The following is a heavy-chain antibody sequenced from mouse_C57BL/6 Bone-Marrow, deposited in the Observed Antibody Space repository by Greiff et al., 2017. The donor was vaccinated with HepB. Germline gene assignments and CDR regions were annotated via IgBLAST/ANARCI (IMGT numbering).Heavy chain of an antibody. CDR2: IYPRDGST. J-gene: IGHJ3*01. CDR1: GYTFTDHT. V-gene: IGHV1-78*01. D-gene: IGHD2-3*01. CDR3: AREHPIYDGYPAWFAY. Sequence: VQRVESDAELVKPGASVKISCKVSGYTFTDHTIHWMKQRPEQGLEWIGYIYPRDGSTKYNEKFKGKATLTADKSSSTAYMQLNSLTSEDSAVYFCAREHPIYDGYPAWFAYWGQGTLVTVSA.